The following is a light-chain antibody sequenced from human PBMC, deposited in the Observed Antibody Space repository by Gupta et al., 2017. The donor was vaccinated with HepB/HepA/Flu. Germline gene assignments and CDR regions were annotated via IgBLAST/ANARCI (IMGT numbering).Light chain of an antibody. CDR3: QVWDSSSDHRV. J-gene: IGLJ3*02. CDR2: NDS. Sequence: SYVLAQPPSVSVAPGKTARITCGGNNIASKSVHWYQQKTGQAPVLVIYNDSEWPSGIPGRFSGSNSGNTATLTISRVEAGDEVDYYCQVWDSSSDHRVFGGGTKLTVL. V-gene: IGLV3-21*04. CDR1: NIASKS.